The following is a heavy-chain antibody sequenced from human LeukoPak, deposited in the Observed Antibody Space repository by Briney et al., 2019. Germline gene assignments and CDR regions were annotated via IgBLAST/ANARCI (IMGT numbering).Heavy chain of an antibody. V-gene: IGHV3-23*01. J-gene: IGHJ3*02. Sequence: GGSLRLSCAASGFIFNSYAMSWVRQAPGKGLEWVSGISGSGGSTYYADSVKGRFTISRDNSKNTLYLQMNSLRAEDTAVYYCAKSGIVATGTDAALDIWGQGTMVTVSS. D-gene: IGHD6-13*01. CDR1: GFIFNSYA. CDR2: ISGSGGST. CDR3: AKSGIVATGTDAALDI.